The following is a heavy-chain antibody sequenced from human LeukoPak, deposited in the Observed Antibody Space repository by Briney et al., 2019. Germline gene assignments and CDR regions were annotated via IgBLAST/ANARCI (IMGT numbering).Heavy chain of an antibody. V-gene: IGHV3-21*01. CDR1: GFTFSSCS. D-gene: IGHD4/OR15-4a*01. J-gene: IGHJ4*02. CDR3: ARDPHLTYHFDY. Sequence: PGGSLRLSCAASGFTFSSCSMNCVRQAPGKGLEWVSSISSSSSYIYYADSVKGRFTISRDNAKNSLYLQMNSLRAEDTAVYYCARDPHLTYHFDYWGQGTLVTVSS. CDR2: ISSSSSYI.